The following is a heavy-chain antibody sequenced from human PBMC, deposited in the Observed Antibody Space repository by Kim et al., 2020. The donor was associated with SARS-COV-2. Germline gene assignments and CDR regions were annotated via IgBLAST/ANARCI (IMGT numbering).Heavy chain of an antibody. D-gene: IGHD1-26*01. V-gene: IGHV4-59*08. CDR1: GGSISSYY. J-gene: IGHJ3*02. CDR2: IYYSGST. Sequence: SETLSLTCTVSGGSISSYYWSWIRQPPGKGLEWIGYIYYSGSTNYNPSLKSRVTISVDTSKNQFSLKLSSVTAADTAVYYCARHREWEHYAFDIWGQGTMVTVSS. CDR3: ARHREWEHYAFDI.